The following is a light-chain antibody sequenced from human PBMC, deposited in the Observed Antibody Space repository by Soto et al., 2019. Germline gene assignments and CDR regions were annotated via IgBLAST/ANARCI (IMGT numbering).Light chain of an antibody. V-gene: IGLV7-46*01. Sequence: HAVVTQEPSLTVSPGGTVTLTCASSTGTVTSGHSPYWFQQKPGQAPRTLIYDASSRHSWTPARFSGSLLGDKAALTLSGAQPEDEAEYYCLLSYSGARVFGGGTKLTVL. CDR3: LLSYSGARV. CDR1: TGTVTSGHS. J-gene: IGLJ3*02. CDR2: DAS.